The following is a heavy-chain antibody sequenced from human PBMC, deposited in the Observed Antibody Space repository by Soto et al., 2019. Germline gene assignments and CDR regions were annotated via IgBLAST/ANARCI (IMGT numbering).Heavy chain of an antibody. J-gene: IGHJ4*02. D-gene: IGHD4-4*01. CDR1: GGSISSSSYY. CDR2: IYYSGST. V-gene: IGHV4-39*01. Sequence: TSETLSLTCTVSGGSISSSSYYWGWIRQPPGKGLEWIGSIYYSGSTYYNPSLKSRVTISVDTSKNQFSLKVSSATAADTAVYYCARHSNRNYGLYSFDYWGLGALVTVSS. CDR3: ARHSNRNYGLYSFDY.